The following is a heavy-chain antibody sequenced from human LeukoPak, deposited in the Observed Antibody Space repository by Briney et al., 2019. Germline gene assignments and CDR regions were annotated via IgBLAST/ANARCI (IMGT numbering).Heavy chain of an antibody. V-gene: IGHV3-23*01. Sequence: GGSLRLSCAASGFTFSGHSMSWVRQAPGKGLEWVSAISSGGDVTFYADSVKGRFIVSRDQSNNMLSLQMSSLRAEDTALYYCAKHRAPVPGSHPKNPTAYFGDWGQGTLVTVSS. CDR2: ISSGGDVT. CDR1: GFTFSGHS. CDR3: AKHRAPVPGSHPKNPTAYFGD. D-gene: IGHD6-19*01. J-gene: IGHJ1*01.